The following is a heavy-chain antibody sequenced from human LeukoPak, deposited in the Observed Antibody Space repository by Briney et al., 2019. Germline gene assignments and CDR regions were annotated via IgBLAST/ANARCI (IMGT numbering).Heavy chain of an antibody. D-gene: IGHD2-2*01. J-gene: IGHJ4*02. CDR3: SSGSSTSRYFDY. CDR2: IRSKAYSGTT. Sequence: QPGRSLGLSCTASGLTFGDYGMSWVRQAPGKGLEWVGFIRSKAYSGTTEYAASVKGRFSISRDDSKNIAFLQMNSLNTEDTAVYYCSSGSSTSRYFDYWGQGTLVTVSS. CDR1: GLTFGDYG. V-gene: IGHV3-49*04.